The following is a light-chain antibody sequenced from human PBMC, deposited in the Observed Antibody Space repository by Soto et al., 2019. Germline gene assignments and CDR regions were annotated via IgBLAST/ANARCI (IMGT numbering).Light chain of an antibody. J-gene: IGLJ2*01. CDR2: EVV. CDR1: SSDIGGYNY. Sequence: QSALTQPASVSGSPGQSITISCTGTSSDIGGYNYVSWYQQHPGKAPKLMIYEVVNRPSGLSYRFSGSKSGNTASLTISGLQAEDEADYYRSSYTSSSTVVFGGGTKVTVL. V-gene: IGLV2-14*01. CDR3: SSYTSSSTVV.